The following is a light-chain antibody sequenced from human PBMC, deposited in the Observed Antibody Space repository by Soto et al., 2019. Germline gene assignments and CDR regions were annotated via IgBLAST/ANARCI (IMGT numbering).Light chain of an antibody. CDR2: GAS. J-gene: IGKJ4*01. V-gene: IGKV3-20*01. Sequence: EIVLTQSPGTLSLSPGERATLSCRASQSVSSSYLAWYQQKPGQAPRLLIYGASSRATGIPDRFSGSGSGTALTLTISRLEPEDFAVYYCQQYDSSPLTFGGGTTVEIK. CDR1: QSVSSSY. CDR3: QQYDSSPLT.